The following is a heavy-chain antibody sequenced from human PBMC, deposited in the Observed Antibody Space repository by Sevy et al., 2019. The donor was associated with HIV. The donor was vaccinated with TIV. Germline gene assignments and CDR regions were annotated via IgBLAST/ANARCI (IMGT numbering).Heavy chain of an antibody. CDR1: GFTFSSDA. V-gene: IGHV3-23*01. Sequence: AGSLRLSCAASGFTFSSDAMSWVRQAPGKALEWVSAIRGSGGSTYYADSVKGRFTISRDNSKNTLYLQMNSLRAEDTAVYYCAKDQGTVTTYYFDYWGQGTLVTVSS. D-gene: IGHD4-17*01. J-gene: IGHJ4*02. CDR3: AKDQGTVTTYYFDY. CDR2: IRGSGGST.